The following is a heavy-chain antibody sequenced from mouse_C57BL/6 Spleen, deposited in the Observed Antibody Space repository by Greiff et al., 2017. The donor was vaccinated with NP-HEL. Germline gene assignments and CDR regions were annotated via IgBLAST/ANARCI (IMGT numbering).Heavy chain of an antibody. J-gene: IGHJ2*01. CDR1: GYTFTSYW. D-gene: IGHD1-1*01. Sequence: QVQLQQPGAELVMPGASVKLSCKASGYTFTSYWMHWVKQRPGQGLEWIGEIDPSDSYTNYNQKFKGKSTLTVDKSSSTAYMQLSSLTSEDSAVYYCARGIYPYYFDDWGQGTTLTVSS. CDR3: ARGIYPYYFDD. CDR2: IDPSDSYT. V-gene: IGHV1-69*01.